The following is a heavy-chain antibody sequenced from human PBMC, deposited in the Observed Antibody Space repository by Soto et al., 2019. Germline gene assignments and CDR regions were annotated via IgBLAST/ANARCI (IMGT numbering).Heavy chain of an antibody. Sequence: GGSLRLSCTASGFTFGDYAMSWFRQAPGKGLEWVGFIRSKAYGGTTEYAASVKGRFTISRDDSKSIAYLQMNSLKTEDTAVYYCTRDHFDAYCGGDCYQMAKNFDYWGQGTLVTVSS. D-gene: IGHD2-21*01. CDR2: IRSKAYGGTT. V-gene: IGHV3-49*03. J-gene: IGHJ4*02. CDR1: GFTFGDYA. CDR3: TRDHFDAYCGGDCYQMAKNFDY.